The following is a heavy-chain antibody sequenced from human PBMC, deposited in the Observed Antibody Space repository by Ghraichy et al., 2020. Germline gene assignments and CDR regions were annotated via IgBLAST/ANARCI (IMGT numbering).Heavy chain of an antibody. Sequence: IGYIYYSVSTNYNPSLKSRVTISVDTSKNQFSLKLSSVTAANTAVYYCARVRYYDSSERAYYDGMDVWG. D-gene: IGHD3-22*01. V-gene: IGHV4-59*01. J-gene: IGHJ6*02. CDR2: IYYSVST. CDR3: ARVRYYDSSERAYYDGMDV.